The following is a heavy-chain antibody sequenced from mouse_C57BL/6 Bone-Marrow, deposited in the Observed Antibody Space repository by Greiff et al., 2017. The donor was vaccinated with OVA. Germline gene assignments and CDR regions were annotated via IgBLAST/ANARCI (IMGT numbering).Heavy chain of an antibody. CDR3: ARSTMVTTWFAY. J-gene: IGHJ3*01. V-gene: IGHV1-69*01. D-gene: IGHD2-2*01. CDR2: IDPSDSYT. CDR1: GYTFTSYW. Sequence: QVQLQQPGAELVMPGASVQLSCKASGYTFTSYWMHWVKQRPGHGLEWIGEIDPSDSYTNYNQKFKGKSTLTVDKSSSTAYMQLSSLTSEDSAVDYCARSTMVTTWFAYWGQGTLVTVSA.